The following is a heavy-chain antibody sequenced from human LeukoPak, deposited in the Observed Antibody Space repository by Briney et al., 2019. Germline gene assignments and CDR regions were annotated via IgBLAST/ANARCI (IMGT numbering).Heavy chain of an antibody. D-gene: IGHD6-19*01. J-gene: IGHJ4*02. CDR2: IYTSGST. CDR1: GGSTSSYY. V-gene: IGHV4-4*07. CDR3: ARQPLSGWYVGCFDY. Sequence: SETLSLTCTVSGGSTSSYYWSWIRQPAGKGLEWIGRIYTSGSTNYNPSLKSRVTMSVDTSKNQFSLKLSSVTAADTAAYYCARQPLSGWYVGCFDYWGQGTLVTVSS.